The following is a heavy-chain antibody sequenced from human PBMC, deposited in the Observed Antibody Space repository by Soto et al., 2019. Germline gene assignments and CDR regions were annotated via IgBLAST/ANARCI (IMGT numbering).Heavy chain of an antibody. CDR3: AKEFLRPFDY. J-gene: IGHJ4*02. CDR2: IHYSGSS. Sequence: SETLSLTCTVSGGSIISYYWNWIRQSPGKGLQWIGYIHYSGSSIYTPSLRTRVSISIDTSENQFSLKLKSVTPADTAVYYCAKEFLRPFDYWGQGTLVTVSS. CDR1: GGSIISYY. V-gene: IGHV4-59*01.